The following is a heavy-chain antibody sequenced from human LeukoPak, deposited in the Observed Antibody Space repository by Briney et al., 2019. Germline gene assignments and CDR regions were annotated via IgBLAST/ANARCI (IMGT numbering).Heavy chain of an antibody. CDR2: IYYSGST. CDR1: GGSISSYY. D-gene: IGHD6-19*01. J-gene: IGHJ5*02. V-gene: IGHV4-59*08. CDR3: ARRLAVAGTNWFDP. Sequence: KPSETLSLTCTVPGGSISSYYWSWIRQPPGKGLEWIGYIYYSGSTNYNPSLKSRVTISVDTSKNQFSLKLSSVTAADTAVYYCARRLAVAGTNWFDPWGQGTLVTVSS.